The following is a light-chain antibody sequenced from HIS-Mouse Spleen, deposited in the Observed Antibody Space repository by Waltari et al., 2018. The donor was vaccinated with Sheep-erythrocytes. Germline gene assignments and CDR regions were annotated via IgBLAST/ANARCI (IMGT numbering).Light chain of an antibody. Sequence: EIVLTQSPATLSLSPGERATLSCRASPSVSSYLAWYQQKPGQAPRRLIYDASNRATGIPARFSGSGSGTDFTLTISSLEPEDFAVYYCQQRSNWYTFGQGTKLEIK. CDR2: DAS. J-gene: IGKJ2*01. CDR1: PSVSSY. CDR3: QQRSNWYT. V-gene: IGKV3-11*01.